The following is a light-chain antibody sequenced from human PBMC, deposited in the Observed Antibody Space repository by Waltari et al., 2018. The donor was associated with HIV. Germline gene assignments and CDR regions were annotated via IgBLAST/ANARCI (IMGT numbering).Light chain of an antibody. Sequence: EIVLTQSPGTLSLSPGARATLSCTTSQSVDSGQLAWYQHKPGQAPRLLIHGASDRATGVPDRFSAWGSGTNFTLAISGLETEDFAVYYCQQYGGSPLFTFGPGT. CDR3: QQYGGSPLFT. V-gene: IGKV3-20*01. J-gene: IGKJ3*01. CDR1: QSVDSGQ. CDR2: GAS.